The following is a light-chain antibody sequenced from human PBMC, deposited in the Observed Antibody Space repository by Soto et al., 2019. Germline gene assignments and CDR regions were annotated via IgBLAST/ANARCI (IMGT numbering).Light chain of an antibody. Sequence: QSALTQPASVSGSPGQSITISCTGTSSDVGGYNYVSWYQQHPGKAPKLMIYDVSNRPSGVSDRFSGSKSGNTASLTISGLKADDEADYYCSSFTSSTTRVFGGGTKLTVL. V-gene: IGLV2-14*01. J-gene: IGLJ3*02. CDR1: SSDVGGYNY. CDR2: DVS. CDR3: SSFTSSTTRV.